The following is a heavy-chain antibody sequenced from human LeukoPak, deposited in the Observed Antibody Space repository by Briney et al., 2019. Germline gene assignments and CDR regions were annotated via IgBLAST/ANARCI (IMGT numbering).Heavy chain of an antibody. CDR1: GFTFSSYA. Sequence: GGSLRLSCAASGFTFSSYAMHWVRQAPGKGLEYVSAISSNGGSTYYANSVKGRFTISRDNSKNTLYLQMGSLRAEDMAVYYCARDRSSSSFVLAYWGQGTLVTVSS. CDR3: ARDRSSSSFVLAY. J-gene: IGHJ4*02. CDR2: ISSNGGST. D-gene: IGHD6-13*01. V-gene: IGHV3-64*01.